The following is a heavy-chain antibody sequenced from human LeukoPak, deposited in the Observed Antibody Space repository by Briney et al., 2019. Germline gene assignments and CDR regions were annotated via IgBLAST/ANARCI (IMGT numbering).Heavy chain of an antibody. CDR1: GFTFSSYA. CDR3: ARDAYSSSWPMGNDAFDI. J-gene: IGHJ3*02. CDR2: ISYDGSNK. D-gene: IGHD6-13*01. V-gene: IGHV3-30-3*01. Sequence: PGGSLRLSCAASGFTFSSYAMHWVRQAPGKGLEWVAVISYDGSNKYYADSVKGRFTISRDNSKSTLYLQMNSLRAEDTAVYYCARDAYSSSWPMGNDAFDIWGQGTMVTVSS.